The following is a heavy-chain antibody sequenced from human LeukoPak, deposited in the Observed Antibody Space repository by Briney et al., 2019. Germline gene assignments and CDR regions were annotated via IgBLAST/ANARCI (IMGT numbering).Heavy chain of an antibody. J-gene: IGHJ5*02. CDR1: GYTFPNYF. D-gene: IGHD2-21*02. V-gene: IGHV1-46*01. CDR2: INPRGGST. CDR3: ARRDCVGDCYSNWFDP. Sequence: ASVKVSCKASGYTFPNYFMHWVRQAPGQGLEWMGIINPRGGSTGYAQKFQGRITMTTDMSTRTVYMELSSLESEDTAVYYCARRDCVGDCYSNWFDPWGQGTLVTVSS.